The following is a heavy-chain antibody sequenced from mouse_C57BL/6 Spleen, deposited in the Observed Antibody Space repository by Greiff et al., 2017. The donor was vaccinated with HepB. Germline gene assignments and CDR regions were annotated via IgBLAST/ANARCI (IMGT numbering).Heavy chain of an antibody. CDR2: IDPANGNT. D-gene: IGHD2-4*01. J-gene: IGHJ4*01. CDR1: GFNIKNTY. CDR3: ARYIYYDYDVDYAMDY. V-gene: IGHV14-3*01. Sequence: VQLQQSVAELVRPGASVKLSCTASGFNIKNTYMHWVKQRPEQGLEWIGRIDPANGNTKYAPKFQGKATITADTSSNTAYLQLSSLTSEDTAIYYCARYIYYDYDVDYAMDYWGQGTSVTVSS.